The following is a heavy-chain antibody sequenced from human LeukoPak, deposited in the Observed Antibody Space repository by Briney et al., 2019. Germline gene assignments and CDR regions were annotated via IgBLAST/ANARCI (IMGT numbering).Heavy chain of an antibody. CDR2: IYSDGSST. Sequence: GGSLRLSCAASRFIFSNYWMHWVRQAPGKGLVRVSRIYSDGSSTSYAGSVKGRFTISRDNAKNTLYLQVNSLRAEDTAIYYCTRGVPGIAAAGTEHGYFDLWGRGTLVTVSS. D-gene: IGHD6-13*01. CDR1: RFIFSNYW. J-gene: IGHJ2*01. V-gene: IGHV3-74*01. CDR3: TRGVPGIAAAGTEHGYFDL.